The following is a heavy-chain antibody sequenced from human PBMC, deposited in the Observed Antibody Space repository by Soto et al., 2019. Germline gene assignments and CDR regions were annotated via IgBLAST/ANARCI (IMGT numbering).Heavy chain of an antibody. CDR3: APGTTVTTLYYYYGMDV. Sequence: EVSRRLSWAASGFTLSMYWMHWVRQGPGKGLLWVSRISGDASTIYYADSVKGRFTISRDNAKNSLYLQMNSLRAEDTAVYYCAPGTTVTTLYYYYGMDVWGQGTTVTVSS. D-gene: IGHD4-17*01. CDR1: GFTLSMYW. J-gene: IGHJ6*02. V-gene: IGHV3-74*01. CDR2: ISGDASTI.